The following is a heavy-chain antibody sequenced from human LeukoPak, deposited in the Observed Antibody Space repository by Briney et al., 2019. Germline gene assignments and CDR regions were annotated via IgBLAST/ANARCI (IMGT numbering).Heavy chain of an antibody. Sequence: SETLSLTCAVYGGSFSGYFWSWIRQPPGKGLEWIGEINHSGSTNYNPSLKSRVTISVDTSKNQFSLKLSSVTAADTAVYYCARGPSPDYWGQGTLVTVSS. J-gene: IGHJ4*02. CDR1: GGSFSGYF. V-gene: IGHV4-34*01. CDR3: ARGPSPDY. CDR2: INHSGST.